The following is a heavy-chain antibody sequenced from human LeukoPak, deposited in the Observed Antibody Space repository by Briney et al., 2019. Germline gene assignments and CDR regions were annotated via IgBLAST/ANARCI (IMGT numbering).Heavy chain of an antibody. CDR3: ARGSRLPSSTPYYYYGMDV. CDR1: GFTFSSYW. Sequence: GGSLRLSCAASGFTFSSYWMPWVRQAPGKGLVWVSRINSDGSSASYADSVKGRFTISRDNAKNTLYLQMNSLRAEDTAVYYCARGSRLPSSTPYYYYGMDVWGQGTTVTVSS. V-gene: IGHV3-74*01. D-gene: IGHD6-19*01. CDR2: INSDGSSA. J-gene: IGHJ6*02.